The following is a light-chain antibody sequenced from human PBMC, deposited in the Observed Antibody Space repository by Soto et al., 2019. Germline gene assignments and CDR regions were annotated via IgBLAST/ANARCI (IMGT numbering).Light chain of an antibody. V-gene: IGLV2-14*03. CDR2: DVS. CDR1: SSGVGNYNC. Sequence: QSALTQPASVSGSPGQSITISCTGTSSGVGNYNCVSWYQQHPGTAPKLMIYDVSVRLSGVSDRFSGSKSGNTASLTISGLQAEDEADYYCGSYTSTSTLGLFGGGTKVTVL. J-gene: IGLJ2*01. CDR3: GSYTSTSTLGL.